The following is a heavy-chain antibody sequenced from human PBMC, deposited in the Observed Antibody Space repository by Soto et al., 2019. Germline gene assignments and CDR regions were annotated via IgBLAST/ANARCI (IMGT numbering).Heavy chain of an antibody. Sequence: GGSLRLSCAASGFTFSSYGMHWVRQAPGKGLEWVAVIWYDGSNKYYADSVKGRFTISRDNSKNTLYLQMNSLRAEDTAVYYCARDPFLARTLYIAADRPHYYGMDVWGQGTTVTVSS. D-gene: IGHD6-13*01. CDR2: IWYDGSNK. V-gene: IGHV3-33*01. CDR1: GFTFSSYG. CDR3: ARDPFLARTLYIAADRPHYYGMDV. J-gene: IGHJ6*02.